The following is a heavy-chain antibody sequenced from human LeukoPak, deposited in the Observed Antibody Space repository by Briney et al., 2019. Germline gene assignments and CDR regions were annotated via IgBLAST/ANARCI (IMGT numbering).Heavy chain of an antibody. V-gene: IGHV4-59*01. CDR2: IYYSGST. CDR3: ASTKPHSGSYATEQSAFDI. Sequence: PSETLSLTCTVSGGSISSYYWSWIRQPPGKGLEWIGYIYYSGSTNYNPSLKSRVTISVDTSKNQFSLKLNSVTAADTAMYYCASTKPHSGSYATEQSAFDIWGQGTMVTVSS. D-gene: IGHD1-26*01. CDR1: GGSISSYY. J-gene: IGHJ3*02.